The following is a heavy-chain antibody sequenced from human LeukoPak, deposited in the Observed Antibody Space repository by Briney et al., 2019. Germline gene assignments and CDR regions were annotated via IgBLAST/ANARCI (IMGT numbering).Heavy chain of an antibody. CDR2: INPNSGGT. V-gene: IGHV1-2*02. J-gene: IGHJ6*03. CDR1: GYTFTGYY. CDR3: ARGHSSSSHYYYYMDV. D-gene: IGHD6-13*01. Sequence: GASVKVSCKASGYTFTGYYTHWVRQAPGQGLEWMGWINPNSGGTNYAQKFQGRVTMTRDTSISTAYVELSWLRSDDTAVYYCARGHSSSSHYYYYMDVGGKGTTVTVSS.